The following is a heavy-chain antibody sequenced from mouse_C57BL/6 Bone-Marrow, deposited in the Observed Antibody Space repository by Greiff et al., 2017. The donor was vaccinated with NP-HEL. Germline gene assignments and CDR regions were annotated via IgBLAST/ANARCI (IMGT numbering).Heavy chain of an antibody. Sequence: EVQLQQSGAELVRPGASVKLSCTASGFNIKDDYMHWVKQRPEHGLEWIGWIDPENGDTEYASKFQGKATITADTSSNTAYLQLSSLTSEDTAVYYGTTGYGYFYAMDYWDQGTSVTVSS. CDR3: TTGYGYFYAMDY. J-gene: IGHJ4*01. CDR1: GFNIKDDY. V-gene: IGHV14-4*01. CDR2: IDPENGDT. D-gene: IGHD2-2*01.